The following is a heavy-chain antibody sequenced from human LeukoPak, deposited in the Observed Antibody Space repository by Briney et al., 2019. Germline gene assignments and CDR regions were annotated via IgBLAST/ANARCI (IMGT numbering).Heavy chain of an antibody. CDR3: ATTYYYDSSGY. Sequence: GGSLRLSCAASGFTFSSYAMSWVRQAPGKGLEWVSAISDSGGSTYYADSVKGRFTISRDNFKNTLYLQMNSLRAEDTAVYYYATTYYYDSSGYWGQGTLVTVSS. CDR1: GFTFSSYA. J-gene: IGHJ4*02. V-gene: IGHV3-23*01. CDR2: ISDSGGST. D-gene: IGHD3-22*01.